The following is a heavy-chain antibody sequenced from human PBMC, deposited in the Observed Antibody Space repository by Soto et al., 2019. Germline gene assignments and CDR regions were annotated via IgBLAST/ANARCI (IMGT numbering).Heavy chain of an antibody. Sequence: QVQLVQSGAEVKKPGASVKVSYVASGYTFTDHYIHWVRQAPGQGLEWMGWINPHSGDTIYAQKFQGRVTLTRDTSISTAYMELSRLRSDDTPVYYCARGRTVNFYGMDVWGQGTTVTVSS. J-gene: IGHJ6*02. CDR1: GYTFTDHY. CDR3: ARGRTVNFYGMDV. D-gene: IGHD4-17*01. CDR2: INPHSGDT. V-gene: IGHV1-2*02.